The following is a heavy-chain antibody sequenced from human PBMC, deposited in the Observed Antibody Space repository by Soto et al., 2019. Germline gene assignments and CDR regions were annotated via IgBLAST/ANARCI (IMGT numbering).Heavy chain of an antibody. J-gene: IGHJ4*02. CDR2: VYYDGRT. V-gene: IGHV4-39*01. CDR3: ARLIEAPDY. CDR1: GGSIRTTDYY. Sequence: QLQLQESGPGLVTPSETLSLTCTVSGGSIRTTDYYWGWIRQPPGKDLEWIGSVYYDGRTYYNPSXQSRITLSIDTSKNQFSLKLNSVTAADTAVYYCARLIEAPDYWGQGTLITVSS.